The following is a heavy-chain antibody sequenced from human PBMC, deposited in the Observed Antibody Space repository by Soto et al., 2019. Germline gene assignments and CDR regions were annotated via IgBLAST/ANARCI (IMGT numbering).Heavy chain of an antibody. CDR2: IIPILDIA. J-gene: IGHJ6*02. CDR1: GGTFNTYP. D-gene: IGHD6-13*01. CDR3: ARDRSAAAGHRLGGYGMDV. V-gene: IGHV1-69*04. Sequence: SVKVSCKTSGGTFNTYPISWVRQAPGQGLEWMGTIIPILDIANYAQKFQGRVTITADKSTSTAYMELSSLESEDTAVYYCARDRSAAAGHRLGGYGMDVWGQ.